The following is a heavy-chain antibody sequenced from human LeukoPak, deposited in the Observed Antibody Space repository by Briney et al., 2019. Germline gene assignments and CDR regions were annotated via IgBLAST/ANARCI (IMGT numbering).Heavy chain of an antibody. Sequence: PSETLSLTCPVSGGSISNYYYWTWIRQPPGKGLEWIGYVYYTGSTNFNPSLKSRVTMSLDTSRNQFSLKLTSLIAADTAVYYCARGATATTPFFDYWGQGTLVTVSS. D-gene: IGHD5-24*01. CDR1: GGSISNYY. CDR2: VYYTGST. J-gene: IGHJ4*02. CDR3: ARGATATTPFFDY. V-gene: IGHV4-59*01.